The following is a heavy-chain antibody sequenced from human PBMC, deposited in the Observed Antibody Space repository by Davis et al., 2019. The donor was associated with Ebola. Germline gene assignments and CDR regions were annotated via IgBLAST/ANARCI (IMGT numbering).Heavy chain of an antibody. V-gene: IGHV4-34*01. J-gene: IGHJ5*02. CDR2: INHSGST. Sequence: ESLKISCAASGFTFSSYSMNWVRQPPGKGLEWIGEINHSGSTNYNPSLKSRVTISVDTSKNQFSLKLSSVTAADTAVYYCARRNRYCSGGSCRNWFDPWGQGTLVTVSS. CDR1: GFTFSSYS. D-gene: IGHD2-15*01. CDR3: ARRNRYCSGGSCRNWFDP.